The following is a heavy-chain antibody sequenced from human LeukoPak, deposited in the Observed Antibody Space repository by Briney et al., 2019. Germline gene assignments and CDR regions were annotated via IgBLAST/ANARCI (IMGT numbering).Heavy chain of an antibody. Sequence: SETLSLTCAVSGGSISSGGYSWSWIRQPPGKGLEWIGYIYHSGSTYYNPSLKSRVTISVDRSKNQFPLKLSSVTAADTAVYYCARATAAAGTLFDYWGQGTLVTVSS. D-gene: IGHD6-13*01. CDR3: ARATAAAGTLFDY. V-gene: IGHV4-30-2*01. J-gene: IGHJ4*02. CDR2: IYHSGST. CDR1: GGSISSGGYS.